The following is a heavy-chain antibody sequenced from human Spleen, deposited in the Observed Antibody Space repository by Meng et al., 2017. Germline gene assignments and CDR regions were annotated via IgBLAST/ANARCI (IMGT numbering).Heavy chain of an antibody. J-gene: IGHJ4*02. V-gene: IGHV4-34*01. CDR2: INHSGST. D-gene: IGHD5-12*01. CDR3: AGRVATIPTDEYYFDY. Sequence: VPLLQCAAELLKPSETLSLTSPVYVGSFRGYYWRWIRQPPGKGLEWIGEINHSGSTNYNPSLKSRVTISVDTSKNQFSLKLSSVTAADTAVYYCAGRVATIPTDEYYFDYWGQGTLVTVSS. CDR1: VGSFRGYY.